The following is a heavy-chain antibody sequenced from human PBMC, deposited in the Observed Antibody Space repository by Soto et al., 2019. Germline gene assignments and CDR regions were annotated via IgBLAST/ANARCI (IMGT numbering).Heavy chain of an antibody. CDR3: TRSIITTAGTDAFDL. Sequence: QVQLVQSGAEVKKPGASVRVSCKASGYTFTSYYIHWVRQAPGHGPEWMGMISPSSGGTDYAQKFQRRVTMSTDTSTRTVYMELSSLRSEDTAVYYCTRSIITTAGTDAFDLWGQGTLVTVSS. D-gene: IGHD6-13*01. CDR1: GYTFTSYY. CDR2: ISPSSGGT. V-gene: IGHV1-46*03. J-gene: IGHJ3*01.